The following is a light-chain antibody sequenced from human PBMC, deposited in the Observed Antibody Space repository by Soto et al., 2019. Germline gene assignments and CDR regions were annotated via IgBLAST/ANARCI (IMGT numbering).Light chain of an antibody. J-gene: IGKJ1*01. V-gene: IGKV1-5*03. CDR3: QQYNSFIWT. Sequence: DIHMTHSPSTLSASFRDGFPIIFRASQSISSWLAWYQQKAGKAPKLLISKASNLDSGVPSRFSGSGSGTEFNLTISSLQPEDFATYYCQQYNSFIWTFGQGTKV. CDR1: QSISSW. CDR2: KAS.